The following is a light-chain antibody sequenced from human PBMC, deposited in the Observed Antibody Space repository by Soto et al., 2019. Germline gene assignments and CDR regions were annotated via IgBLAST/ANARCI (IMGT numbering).Light chain of an antibody. J-gene: IGLJ2*01. CDR3: LLSYSGGRSVV. V-gene: IGLV7-46*01. Sequence: QAVVTQEPSLTVSPGGTVTLACGYSTGAITSGHYPYWFQQKPGQAPRTLIYDTSNKHSWTPARFSGSLLGGKAALSLSGAQPEDEAEYYCLLSYSGGRSVVFGGRTKLTVL. CDR1: TGAITSGHY. CDR2: DTS.